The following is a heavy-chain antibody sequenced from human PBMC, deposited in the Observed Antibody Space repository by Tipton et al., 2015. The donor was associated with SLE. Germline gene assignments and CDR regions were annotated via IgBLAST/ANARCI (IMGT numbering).Heavy chain of an antibody. V-gene: IGHV4-59*12. D-gene: IGHD3-3*01. Sequence: GLVKPSETLSLTCTVFGASISDDYWSWIRQPPGKGLEWIAYISYVGSTKYNPSLKSRVTISLDTSKNQFSLKLSSVTAADTAVYYCARGLLEWSGYWGQGTLVTVSS. J-gene: IGHJ4*02. CDR3: ARGLLEWSGY. CDR2: ISYVGST. CDR1: GASISDDY.